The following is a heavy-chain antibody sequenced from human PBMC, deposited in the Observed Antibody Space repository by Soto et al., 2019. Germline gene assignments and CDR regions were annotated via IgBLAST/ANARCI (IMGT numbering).Heavy chain of an antibody. J-gene: IGHJ4*02. CDR2: IYSGGST. CDR3: ARDPWAADY. Sequence: GGSLRLSCAPSGFTVSSKYMSWVRQAPGKGLEWVSVIYSGGSTFYADSVRGRFTISRDNSKNTVNLQMNSLRAEDTAVYYCARDPWAADYWGQGTLVTVS. D-gene: IGHD3-16*01. V-gene: IGHV3-66*01. CDR1: GFTVSSKY.